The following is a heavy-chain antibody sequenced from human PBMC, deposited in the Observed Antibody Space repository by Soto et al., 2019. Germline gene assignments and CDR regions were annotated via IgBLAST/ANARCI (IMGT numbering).Heavy chain of an antibody. CDR2: IYYSGST. V-gene: IGHV4-59*01. CDR3: ARDKGIVGDYLYGMDV. J-gene: IGHJ6*02. D-gene: IGHD3-16*02. Sequence: SETLSLTCTVSGGSISSYYWIWIRQPTGKGLEWIGYIYYSGSTNYNPSLKSRVTISVDTSKNQFSLKLSSVTAADTAVYYCARDKGIVGDYLYGMDVWGQGTTVTVSS. CDR1: GGSISSYY.